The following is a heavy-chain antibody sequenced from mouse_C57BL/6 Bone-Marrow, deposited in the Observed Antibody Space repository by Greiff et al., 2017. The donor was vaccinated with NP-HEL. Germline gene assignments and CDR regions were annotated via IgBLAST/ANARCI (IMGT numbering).Heavy chain of an antibody. CDR1: GFTFSSYG. D-gene: IGHD2-4*01. V-gene: IGHV5-6*01. Sequence: EVHLVESGGDLVKPGGSLKLSCAASGFTFSSYGMSWVRQTPDKRLEWVATISSGGSYTYYPDSVKGRFTISRDNAKNTLYLQMSSLKSEDTAMYYCARHGDYDVGYWGQGTTLTVSS. CDR2: ISSGGSYT. CDR3: ARHGDYDVGY. J-gene: IGHJ2*01.